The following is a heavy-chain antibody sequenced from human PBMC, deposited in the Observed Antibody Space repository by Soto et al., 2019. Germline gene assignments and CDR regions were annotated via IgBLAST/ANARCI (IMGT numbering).Heavy chain of an antibody. CDR1: GYSFTSYG. V-gene: IGHV1-18*01. CDR2: IRAYNGNT. J-gene: IGHJ6*02. CDR3: AMDNGFGESDV. D-gene: IGHD3-10*01. Sequence: QVQLVQSGAEVKKPGASVKVSCKASGYSFTSYGISWVRQAPGQGLEWMGWIRAYNGNTNYAQKLQGRVTMTTDTSTSTVYMELRSLRADYTAVYYCAMDNGFGESDVWGQGTTVTVSS.